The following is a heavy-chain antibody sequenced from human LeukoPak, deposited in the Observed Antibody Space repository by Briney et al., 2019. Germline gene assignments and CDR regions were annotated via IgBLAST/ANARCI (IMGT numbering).Heavy chain of an antibody. CDR2: ISYDGSNK. D-gene: IGHD1-26*01. J-gene: IGHJ4*02. CDR1: GFTFSSYA. CDR3: ARDPGLVGATTHFDY. Sequence: GGSLRLSCAASGFTFSSYAMHWVRQAPGKGLEWVAVISYDGSNKYYADSVKGRFTISRDNSKNTLYLQMNSLRAEDTAVYYCARDPGLVGATTHFDYWGQGTLVTVSS. V-gene: IGHV3-30-3*01.